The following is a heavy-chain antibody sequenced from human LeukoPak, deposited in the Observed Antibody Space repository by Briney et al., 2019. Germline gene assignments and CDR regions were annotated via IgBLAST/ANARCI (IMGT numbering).Heavy chain of an antibody. J-gene: IGHJ3*01. D-gene: IGHD2-2*02. Sequence: GGSLRLSCAASGFTFNGYAMSWVRQAPGKGLEWVSTISPTGAGTYYADSVKGLFTIPRDNSKNTLYLEMNSLRAEDTAVYYCAKYTERAFDVWGQGTTVTVSS. CDR1: GFTFNGYA. V-gene: IGHV3-23*01. CDR3: AKYTERAFDV. CDR2: ISPTGAGT.